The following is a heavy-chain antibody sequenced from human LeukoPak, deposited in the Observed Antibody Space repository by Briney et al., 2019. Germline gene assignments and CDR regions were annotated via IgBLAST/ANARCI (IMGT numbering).Heavy chain of an antibody. CDR2: LRGNGEA. CDR3: ARASWVSSTDAVR. Sequence: GGSLRLSCAASGLSFSTFAMSWVRQGPARGLEWVSSLRGNGEAFYADSVKGRFTLSSDISRNTVYLQLNNPRVEDTAIYYCARASWVSSTDAVRWGQGTLVTVSS. V-gene: IGHV3-23*01. CDR1: GLSFSTFA. D-gene: IGHD3-16*01. J-gene: IGHJ4*02.